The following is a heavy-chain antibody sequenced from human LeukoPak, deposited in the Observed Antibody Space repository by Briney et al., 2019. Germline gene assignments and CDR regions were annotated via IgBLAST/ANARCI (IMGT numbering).Heavy chain of an antibody. CDR1: GFTFRDYW. CDR2: IKTDGGEK. Sequence: PGGSLRLSCSASGFTFRDYWMSWVRQAPGKGLEWVANIKTDGGEKYYVDSVKGRFTISRDNAKKSLSLEMNNLSAEDAAVYYCARGEHGDYGYYFDYWGQGALVTVPS. V-gene: IGHV3-7*01. CDR3: ARGEHGDYGYYFDY. J-gene: IGHJ4*02. D-gene: IGHD4-17*01.